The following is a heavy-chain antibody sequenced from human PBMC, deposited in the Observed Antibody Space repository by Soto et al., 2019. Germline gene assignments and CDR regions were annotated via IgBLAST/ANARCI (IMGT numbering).Heavy chain of an antibody. CDR3: AKSSSRAHYYAMDV. CDR1: GFIFSSYA. D-gene: IGHD2-2*01. CDR2: VSASGGGT. V-gene: IGHV3-23*01. Sequence: GGSLRLSCADSGFIFSSYAMNWVRQAPGKGLEWVAGVSASGGGTSYADSVKGRFTISRDNSKDTLYLQMNSLRAEDTAVYYCAKSSSRAHYYAMDVWGQGTTVTAP. J-gene: IGHJ6*02.